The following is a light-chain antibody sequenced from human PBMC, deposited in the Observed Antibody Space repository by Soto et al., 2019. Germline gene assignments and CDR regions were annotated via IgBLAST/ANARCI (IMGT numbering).Light chain of an antibody. V-gene: IGKV3-20*01. J-gene: IGKJ5*01. CDR2: GAS. CDR1: QSVSSNY. CDR3: QHYQSGHPIT. Sequence: EIVMTQSPATLSVSPGERATLSCRASQSVSSNYLAWYQQKFGQAPRLLIYGASSRATGIPDRFTGSGSETSFTLTISRLEPEDFALYYCQHYQSGHPITFGQGTRLEIK.